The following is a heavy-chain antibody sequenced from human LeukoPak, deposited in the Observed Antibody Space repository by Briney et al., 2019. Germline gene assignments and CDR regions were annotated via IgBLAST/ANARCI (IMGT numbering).Heavy chain of an antibody. J-gene: IGHJ4*02. CDR1: GGTFSTYA. CDR2: IIPIFGTA. V-gene: IGHV1-69*05. Sequence: SVKVSCKASGGTFSTYAISWVRQAPGQGLEWMGRIIPIFGTADYAQKFQGRVTITTDESTSTAYMELSSLRSEDTAVYYCARGSAGYYFDYWGQGTLVTVSS. D-gene: IGHD6-25*01. CDR3: ARGSAGYYFDY.